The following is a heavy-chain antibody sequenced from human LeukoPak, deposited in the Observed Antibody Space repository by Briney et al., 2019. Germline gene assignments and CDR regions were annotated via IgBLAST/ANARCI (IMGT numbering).Heavy chain of an antibody. CDR2: INHSGST. CDR1: GGSFSGYC. J-gene: IGHJ4*02. CDR3: AREDSGYDPFDY. D-gene: IGHD5-12*01. Sequence: SETLSLTCAVYGGSFSGYCWSWIRQPPGKGLEWIGEINHSGSTNYNPSLKSRVTISVDTSKNQFSLKLSSVTAADTAVYYCAREDSGYDPFDYWGQGTLVTVSS. V-gene: IGHV4-34*01.